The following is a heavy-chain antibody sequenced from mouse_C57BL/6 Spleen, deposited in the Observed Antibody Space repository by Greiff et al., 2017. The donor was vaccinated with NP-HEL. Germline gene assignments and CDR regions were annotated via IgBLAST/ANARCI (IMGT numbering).Heavy chain of an antibody. Sequence: DVQLQESGPGLVKPSQSLSLTCSVTGYSITSGYYWNWIRQFPGNKLEWMGYISYDGSNNYNPSLKNRISITRDTSKNQFFLKLNSVTTEDTATYYCARDHRLLPAWFAYWGQGTLVTVSA. CDR2: ISYDGSN. D-gene: IGHD2-3*01. CDR3: ARDHRLLPAWFAY. CDR1: GYSITSGYY. J-gene: IGHJ3*01. V-gene: IGHV3-6*01.